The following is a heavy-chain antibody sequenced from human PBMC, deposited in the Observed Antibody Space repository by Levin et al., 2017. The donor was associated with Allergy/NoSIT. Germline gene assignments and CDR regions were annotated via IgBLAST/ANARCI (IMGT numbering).Heavy chain of an antibody. D-gene: IGHD1-1*01. CDR2: IYPGDSDT. CDR1: GYSFTSYW. Sequence: KVSCQGSGYSFTSYWIGWVRQMPGKGLEWMGIIYPGDSDTRYSPSFQGQVTISDDKSISNAYLQGSSLKASDTAIYYCARRGTRDYYYYMDVWGKGTTVTVSS. CDR3: ARRGTRDYYYYMDV. V-gene: IGHV5-51*01. J-gene: IGHJ6*03.